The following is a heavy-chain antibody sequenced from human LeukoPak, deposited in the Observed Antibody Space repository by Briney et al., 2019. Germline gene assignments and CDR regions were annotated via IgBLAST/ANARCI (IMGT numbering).Heavy chain of an antibody. CDR1: GFTFSSYG. CDR2: IRYDGSNK. J-gene: IGHJ4*02. Sequence: GGSLRPSCAASGFTFSSYGMHWVRQAPGKGLEWVAFIRYDGSNKYYADSVKGRFTISRDNSKNTLYLQMNSLRAEDTAVYYCAKEKAVDYDSSPFDYWGQGTLVTVSS. D-gene: IGHD3-22*01. CDR3: AKEKAVDYDSSPFDY. V-gene: IGHV3-30*02.